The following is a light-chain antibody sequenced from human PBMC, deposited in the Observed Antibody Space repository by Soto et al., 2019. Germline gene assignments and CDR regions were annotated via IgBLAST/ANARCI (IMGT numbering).Light chain of an antibody. Sequence: DIQMTQSPSTLSASVGDRVTITCRASQTISNWLAWYQQKPGKAPKLLIYDASSLPSGVPPRFSGSGFGTDFTLTISSLQPGDFATYYCQQYSICPYTFGQGTALEIK. CDR3: QQYSICPYT. CDR1: QTISNW. CDR2: DAS. J-gene: IGKJ2*01. V-gene: IGKV1-5*01.